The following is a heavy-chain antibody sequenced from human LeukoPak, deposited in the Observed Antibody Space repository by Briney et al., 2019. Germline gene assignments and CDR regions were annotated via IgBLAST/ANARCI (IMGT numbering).Heavy chain of an antibody. J-gene: IGHJ5*02. CDR1: GGSISSGGYS. CDR3: ARGFPTVAAIGWFDP. CDR2: IYHSGST. Sequence: SETLSLTCAVSGGSISSGGYSWSWIRQPPGKGLEWIGYIYHSGSTYYNPSLKSRVTISVDRSKNQFSLKLSSVTAADTAVYYCARGFPTVAAIGWFDPWGQGTLVTVSS. D-gene: IGHD6-25*01. V-gene: IGHV4-30-2*01.